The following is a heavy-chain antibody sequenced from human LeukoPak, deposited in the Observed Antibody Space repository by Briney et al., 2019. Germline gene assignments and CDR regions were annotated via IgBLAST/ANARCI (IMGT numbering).Heavy chain of an antibody. CDR3: ARQIASAGTAGFDC. Sequence: SETLSLTCTVSGGSISSYYWSWIRQPAGKGLEWIGRIYSTGSTNYNPSLKSRVTMSVDTSKNQFSLRLRSVTAADTAVYYCARQIASAGTAGFDCWGQAALVTV. J-gene: IGHJ4*02. CDR2: IYSTGST. V-gene: IGHV4-4*07. D-gene: IGHD6-13*01. CDR1: GGSISSYY.